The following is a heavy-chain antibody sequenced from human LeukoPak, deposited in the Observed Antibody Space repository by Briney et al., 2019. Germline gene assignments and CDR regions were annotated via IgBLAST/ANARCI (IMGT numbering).Heavy chain of an antibody. J-gene: IGHJ4*02. D-gene: IGHD6-13*01. Sequence: SETLSLTCTVSGGSISSRSHYWGWIRQPPGKGLEWIGSIYYSGSTYYNPSLKSRVTISVDTSKNQFSLKLSSVTAADTAVYYCARDRRYSSSWYGNDYWGQGTLVTVSS. CDR1: GGSISSRSHY. V-gene: IGHV4-39*07. CDR3: ARDRRYSSSWYGNDY. CDR2: IYYSGST.